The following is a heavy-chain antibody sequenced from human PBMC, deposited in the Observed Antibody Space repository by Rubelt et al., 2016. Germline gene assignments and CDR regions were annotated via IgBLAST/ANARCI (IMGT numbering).Heavy chain of an antibody. D-gene: IGHD3-22*01. Sequence: EVQLVESGGGLVKPGGSLRLSCAASGFTFSNAWMSWVRQAPGKGLEWVGRIKSKTDGGTTDYAAPVKGSFTISRDDSKNTLYLQMNSLKTEDTAVYYCTTDYYDSSGKGPSWGQGTLVTVSS. J-gene: IGHJ4*02. CDR1: GFTFSNAW. V-gene: IGHV3-15*01. CDR3: TTDYYDSSGKGPS. CDR2: IKSKTDGGTT.